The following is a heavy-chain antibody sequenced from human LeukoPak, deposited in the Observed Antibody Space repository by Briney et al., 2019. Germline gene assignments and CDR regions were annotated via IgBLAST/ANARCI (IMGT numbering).Heavy chain of an antibody. D-gene: IGHD1-1*01. CDR1: GYTFTSYG. J-gene: IGHJ6*02. V-gene: IGHV1-18*01. CDR2: ISAYNGNT. Sequence: ASVKVSCKASGYTFTSYGISWVRQAPGQGLEWMGWISAYNGNTNYAQKLQGRVTMTTDTSTSTAYMELRSLRSDDTAVYYCAREAEYNWSMIYYGMDVWGQGTAVTVSS. CDR3: AREAEYNWSMIYYGMDV.